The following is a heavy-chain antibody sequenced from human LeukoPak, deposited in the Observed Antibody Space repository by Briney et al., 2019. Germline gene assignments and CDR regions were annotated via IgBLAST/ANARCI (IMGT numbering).Heavy chain of an antibody. CDR1: GFTFSSYW. Sequence: GGSLRLSCAASGFTFSSYWMHWVRQAPGKGLVWVSRINSDGSSTTYSDSVKGRFTISSDNAKNTLYLQMDSLRAEDTAVYHCAREKPDSSGRYFDYWGQGTLVTVSS. J-gene: IGHJ4*02. CDR3: AREKPDSSGRYFDY. D-gene: IGHD6-19*01. V-gene: IGHV3-74*03. CDR2: INSDGSST.